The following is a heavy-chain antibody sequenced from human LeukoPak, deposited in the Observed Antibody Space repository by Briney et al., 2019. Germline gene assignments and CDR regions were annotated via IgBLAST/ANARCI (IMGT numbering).Heavy chain of an antibody. CDR3: ARGAKYSGYVY. D-gene: IGHD5-12*01. V-gene: IGHV3-30*03. J-gene: IGHJ4*02. CDR2: ISYDGSNK. CDR1: GFTLSSYG. Sequence: AGGSLRLSCAASGFTLSSYGMHWVRQAPGKGLEWVAVISYDGSNKYYADSVKGRFTISRDNSKNTLYLQMNSLRAEDTAVYYCARGAKYSGYVYWGQGTLVTVSS.